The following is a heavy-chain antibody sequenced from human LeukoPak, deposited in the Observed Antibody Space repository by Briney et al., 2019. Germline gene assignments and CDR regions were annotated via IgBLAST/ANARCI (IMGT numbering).Heavy chain of an antibody. CDR3: ARLKGYSSGWYPSYYFDY. J-gene: IGHJ4*02. CDR1: GGSISSSY. D-gene: IGHD6-19*01. Sequence: SETLSLTCTVSGGSISSSYWSWIRQPPRKGLEWIGYIYYTGTTNYNPSLKSRVTISVDTSKNQFSLKLSSVTAADTAVYYCARLKGYSSGWYPSYYFDYWGQGTLVTVSS. V-gene: IGHV4-59*08. CDR2: IYYTGTT.